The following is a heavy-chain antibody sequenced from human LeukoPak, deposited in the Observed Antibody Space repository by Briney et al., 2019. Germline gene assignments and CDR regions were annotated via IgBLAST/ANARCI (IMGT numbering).Heavy chain of an antibody. V-gene: IGHV3-23*01. CDR3: AKARSGEQAYFHGMDV. CDR1: GFIFRRYA. CDR2: ISKSGDRT. Sequence: GGSLRLSCAASGFIFRRYAMSWVRQALGKGLEWVSGISKSGDRTHYADSVKGRFTISRDNSKNTLYLQMDSLRAEDTAVYYCAKARSGEQAYFHGMDVWGQGTTVTVSS. J-gene: IGHJ6*02. D-gene: IGHD2/OR15-2a*01.